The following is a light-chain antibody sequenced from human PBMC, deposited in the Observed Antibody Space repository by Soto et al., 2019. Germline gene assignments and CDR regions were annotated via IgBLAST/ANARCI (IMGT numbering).Light chain of an antibody. Sequence: DIVMTQSPDSLAVSLGERATINCKSSQTVLYSPNNKNYLAWYQQKPRQPPKLLISWASTRESGVPDRFSGSGSGTDFTLTISSLQAEDVAVYYCQQYYTTPRTLGQGTKVEIK. CDR1: QTVLYSPNNKNY. CDR2: WAS. CDR3: QQYYTTPRT. V-gene: IGKV4-1*01. J-gene: IGKJ1*01.